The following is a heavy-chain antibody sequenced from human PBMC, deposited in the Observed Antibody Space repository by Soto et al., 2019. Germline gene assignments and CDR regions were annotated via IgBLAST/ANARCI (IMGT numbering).Heavy chain of an antibody. V-gene: IGHV3-23*01. D-gene: IGHD3-3*01. CDR3: ARDHAVLVGLDAFDT. CDR1: GFAFSAYA. CDR2: IIGSDYST. J-gene: IGHJ3*02. Sequence: PGGSLRLSCAASGFAFSAYAMSWVRQAPGKGLDWVSTIIGSDYSTFYADSVKGRFTISRDNSTNNLYLQMNSLRAEDTAVYYCARDHAVLVGLDAFDTWGRETMVTVPS.